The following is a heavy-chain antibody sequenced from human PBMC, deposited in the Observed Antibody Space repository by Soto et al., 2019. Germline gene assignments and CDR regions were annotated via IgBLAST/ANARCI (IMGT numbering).Heavy chain of an antibody. D-gene: IGHD3-22*01. CDR1: GFTVSSNY. Sequence: EVQLVESGGGLVQPGGSLRLSCAASGFTVSSNYMSWVRQAPGKGLEWVSVIYSGGSTYYADSVKGRFTISRDNSKNTLYLQMNSLRAEDTAVYYCARYIAYYDSSGLTSGWFDPWGQGTLVTVSS. CDR3: ARYIAYYDSSGLTSGWFDP. V-gene: IGHV3-66*01. CDR2: IYSGGST. J-gene: IGHJ5*02.